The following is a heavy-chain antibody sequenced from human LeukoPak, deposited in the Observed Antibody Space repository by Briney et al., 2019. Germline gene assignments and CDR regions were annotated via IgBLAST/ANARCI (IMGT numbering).Heavy chain of an antibody. CDR2: IIPIFGTA. CDR1: GGTFSSYA. J-gene: IGHJ4*02. V-gene: IGHV1-69*06. D-gene: IGHD6-6*01. CDR3: VRAVEYSSSSGLDY. Sequence: SVKVSCKASGGTFSSYAISWVRQAPGQGLEWMGGIIPIFGTANYAQKFQGRVTITADKSTSTAYMELSSLRSEDTAVYYCVRAVEYSSSSGLDYWGQGTLVTVSS.